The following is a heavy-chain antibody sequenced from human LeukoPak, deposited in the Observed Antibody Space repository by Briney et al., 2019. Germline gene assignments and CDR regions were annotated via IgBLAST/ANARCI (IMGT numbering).Heavy chain of an antibody. CDR2: INPNSGDT. CDR1: GYTSTDYY. Sequence: ASAKVSCKASGYTSTDYYIHLVRQAPGQALEWMGWINPNSGDTKYPQNFQDRVTMTRDTSTTTAYMDLTRLKSEDTAVYYCARSERRLDISHYYYPMDVWGQGTTVTVSS. D-gene: IGHD1-1*01. CDR3: ARSERRLDISHYYYPMDV. V-gene: IGHV1-2*02. J-gene: IGHJ6*02.